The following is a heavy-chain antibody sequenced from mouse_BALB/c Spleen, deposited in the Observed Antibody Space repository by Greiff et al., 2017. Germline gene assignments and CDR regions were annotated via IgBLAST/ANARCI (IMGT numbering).Heavy chain of an antibody. CDR1: GDSITSGY. D-gene: IGHD2-4*01. Sequence: DVKLVESGPSLVKPSQTLSLTCSVTGDSITSGYWNWIRKFPGNKLEYMGYISYSGSTYYNPSLKSRISITRDTSKNQYYLQLNSVTTEDTATYYCARYEGSTMITTYFDYWGQGTTLTVSS. CDR2: ISYSGST. J-gene: IGHJ2*01. CDR3: ARYEGSTMITTYFDY. V-gene: IGHV3-8*02.